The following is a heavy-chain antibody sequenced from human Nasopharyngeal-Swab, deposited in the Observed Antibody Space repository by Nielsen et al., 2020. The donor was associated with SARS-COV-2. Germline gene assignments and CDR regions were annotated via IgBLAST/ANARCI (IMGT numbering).Heavy chain of an antibody. Sequence: GGSLRLSCAASGFTFSSYEMNWVRQAPGKGLEWVSYISSSGSTIYYADSVKGRFTISRDNAKNSLYLQMNSLRAEDTAVYYCARVQYSSSSVAGARGLPGVWGQGTTVTVSS. CDR3: ARVQYSSSSVAGARGLPGV. D-gene: IGHD6-6*01. V-gene: IGHV3-48*03. CDR2: ISSSGSTI. J-gene: IGHJ6*02. CDR1: GFTFSSYE.